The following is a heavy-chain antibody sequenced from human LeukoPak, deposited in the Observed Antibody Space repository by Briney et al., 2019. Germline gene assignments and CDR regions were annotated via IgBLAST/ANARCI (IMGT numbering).Heavy chain of an antibody. J-gene: IGHJ4*02. D-gene: IGHD3-10*01. CDR1: GYSISSGYY. CDR2: IYHSGST. V-gene: IGHV4-38-2*02. CDR3: ARALSTYGSGSYFDY. Sequence: SETLSLTCTVSGYSISSGYYWGWIRQPPGKGLEWIGSIYHSGSTYYNPSLKSRVTISVDTSKNQFSLKLSSVTAADTAVYYCARALSTYGSGSYFDYWGQGTLVTVSS.